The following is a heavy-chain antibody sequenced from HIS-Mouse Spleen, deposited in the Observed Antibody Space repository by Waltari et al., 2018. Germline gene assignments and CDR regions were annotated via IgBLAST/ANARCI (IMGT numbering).Heavy chain of an antibody. V-gene: IGHV4-39*07. CDR3: AREIPYSSSWYDWYFDL. CDR1: GGSISSSSYY. J-gene: IGHJ2*01. CDR2: IYYSGST. D-gene: IGHD6-13*01. Sequence: QLQLQESGPGLVKPSETLSLTCTVSGGSISSSSYYWGWIRQPPGKGLEWIGSIYYSGSTYCHPSLNSRVTISVDTSKNQFSLKLSSVTAADTAVYYCAREIPYSSSWYDWYFDLWGRGTLVTVSS.